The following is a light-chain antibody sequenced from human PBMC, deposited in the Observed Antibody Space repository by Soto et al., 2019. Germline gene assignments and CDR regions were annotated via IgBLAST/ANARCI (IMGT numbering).Light chain of an antibody. J-gene: IGLJ2*01. V-gene: IGLV1-51*01. Sequence: QSVLTQSPSVSAAPGQKVTIPCSGSSSNIGNNYVSWYQQLPGTAPKLLIYDNNKRPSGTPDRFSGSKSGTSGTLDITGLQTGDEADYYCATWDGSLPGEVFGGGTKLTVL. CDR2: DNN. CDR3: ATWDGSLPGEV. CDR1: SSNIGNNY.